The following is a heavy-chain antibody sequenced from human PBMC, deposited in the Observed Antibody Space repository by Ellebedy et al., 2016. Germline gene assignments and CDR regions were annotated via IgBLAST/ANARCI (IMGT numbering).Heavy chain of an antibody. CDR3: RQGHYFDQ. J-gene: IGHJ4*02. CDR2: ISAGSDTT. Sequence: GESLKISCAPSGLTVSSFFMGWVRQAPGKGLEWVSTISAGSDTTRLADSVKGRFTISRDNSKNTLYLQMNNLRVDDTALYYCRQGHYFDQWGQGALVTVSS. V-gene: IGHV3-23*01. CDR1: GLTVSSFF.